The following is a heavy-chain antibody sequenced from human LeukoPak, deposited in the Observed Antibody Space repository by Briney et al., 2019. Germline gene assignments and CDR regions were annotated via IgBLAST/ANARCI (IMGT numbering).Heavy chain of an antibody. V-gene: IGHV1-8*01. CDR1: GYTFINYD. D-gene: IGHD1/OR15-1a*01. CDR2: MSPKSGDT. Sequence: ASVKVSCKTSGYTFINYDINWVRQAPGQGLEWMGWMSPKSGDTGYAQKFQGRVTMTRDASISTAYMELSSLMSEDTAVYYCARGPPFNNTLGQWGQGTLVMVSS. J-gene: IGHJ4*02. CDR3: ARGPPFNNTLGQ.